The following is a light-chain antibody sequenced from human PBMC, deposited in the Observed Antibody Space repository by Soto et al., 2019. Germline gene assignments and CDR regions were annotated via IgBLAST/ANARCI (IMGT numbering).Light chain of an antibody. CDR1: QSVSSNY. CDR3: QEHRTSPPSWT. J-gene: IGKJ1*01. V-gene: IGKV3-20*01. CDR2: GTS. Sequence: EIVLTQSPGTLSFSPGERATLSCRASQSVSSNYLAWYQQKPGQPPRLLIYGTSSRATGIPDRFSGSGSGTDFTLTISRLEPEDFAVYYCQEHRTSPPSWTFRQGTKVEI.